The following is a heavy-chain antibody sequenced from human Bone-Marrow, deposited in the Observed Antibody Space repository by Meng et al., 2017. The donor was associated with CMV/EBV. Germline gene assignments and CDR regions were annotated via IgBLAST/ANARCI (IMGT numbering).Heavy chain of an antibody. CDR1: GFSFNDYS. J-gene: IGHJ4*02. Sequence: GESLKISCAASGFSFNDYSMHWVRQAPGKGLEWVAVVSSDGGHKYYADSVKGGFTISRDNSKNTLYLQMNSLRAEDTAVYYCARGGLMDYWGQGTLVTVSS. D-gene: IGHD3-16*01. CDR3: ARGGLMDY. V-gene: IGHV3-30*04. CDR2: VSSDGGHK.